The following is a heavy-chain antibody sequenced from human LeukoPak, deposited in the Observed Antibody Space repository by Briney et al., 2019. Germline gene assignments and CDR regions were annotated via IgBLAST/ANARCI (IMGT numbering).Heavy chain of an antibody. J-gene: IGHJ4*02. D-gene: IGHD3-3*01. CDR2: IYYSGST. CDR3: ARVGSGYYLVDY. V-gene: IGHV4-59*01. CDR1: GGSINSYY. Sequence: SETLSLTCTVSGGSINSYYWSWIRQPPGKGLEWIGYIYYSGSTNYNLSLKSRVTISVDTSKNQFSLKLSSMTAADTAVYYCARVGSGYYLVDYWGQGTLVTVSS.